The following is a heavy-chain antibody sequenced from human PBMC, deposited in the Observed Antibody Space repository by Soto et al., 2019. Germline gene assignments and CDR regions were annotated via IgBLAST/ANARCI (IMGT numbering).Heavy chain of an antibody. V-gene: IGHV4-30-4*01. Sequence: SETLSLTCPFSGGSISSGDYYWSWIRQPPGKGLEWIGYIYYSGSTYYNPSLKSRVTISVDTSKNQFSLKLSSVTAADTAVYYCVRDRRALGARFVYGGQGTLATV. J-gene: IGHJ4*02. CDR3: VRDRRALGARFVY. D-gene: IGHD2-15*01. CDR1: GGSISSGDYY. CDR2: IYYSGST.